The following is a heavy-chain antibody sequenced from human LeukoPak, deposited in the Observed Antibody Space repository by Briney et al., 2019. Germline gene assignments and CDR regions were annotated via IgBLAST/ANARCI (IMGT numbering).Heavy chain of an antibody. CDR2: INPSGGST. Sequence: ASAKVSCKASGYTFTSYYMHWVRQAPGQGLEWMGIINPSGGSTSYAQKFQGRVTMTRDMSTSTVYMELSSLRSDDTAVYYCARFTTGERAFDYWGQGTLVTVSS. CDR3: ARFTTGERAFDY. V-gene: IGHV1-46*01. CDR1: GYTFTSYY. J-gene: IGHJ4*02. D-gene: IGHD1-1*01.